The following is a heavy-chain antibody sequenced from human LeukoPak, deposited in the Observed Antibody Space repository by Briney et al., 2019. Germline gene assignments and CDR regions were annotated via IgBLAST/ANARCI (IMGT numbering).Heavy chain of an antibody. V-gene: IGHV4-30-4*01. CDR1: GDSISSGDYY. Sequence: SEALSLTCTVSGDSISSGDYYWSWIRQPPGKGLEWIGYIYYSGSTYYNPSLKSRVTISVDTSKNQFSLKLSSVTAADTAVYYCARDLRYCSGGSCYGDAFDTWGQGTMVTVSS. CDR2: IYYSGST. CDR3: ARDLRYCSGGSCYGDAFDT. J-gene: IGHJ3*02. D-gene: IGHD2-15*01.